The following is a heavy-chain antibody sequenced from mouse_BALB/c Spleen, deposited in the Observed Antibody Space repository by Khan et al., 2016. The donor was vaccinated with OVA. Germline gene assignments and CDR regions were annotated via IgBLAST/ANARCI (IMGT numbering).Heavy chain of an antibody. CDR3: ARCLMEAMDY. V-gene: IGHV1-61*01. CDR2: IDPSDSET. CDR1: AYIFTDYW. J-gene: IGHJ4*01. Sequence: QGQLQQPGAELVRPGASVKLSCKASAYIFTDYWMNWVKQRPGQGLEWIGMIDPSDSETHYNQIFKDKATLTVDKSSSTAYMQLSSLTSEDSAVYYCARCLMEAMDYWGQGTSVTVSS.